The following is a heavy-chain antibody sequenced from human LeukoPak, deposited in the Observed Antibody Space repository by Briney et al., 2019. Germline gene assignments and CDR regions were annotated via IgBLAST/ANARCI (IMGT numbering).Heavy chain of an antibody. CDR2: ISGSGGST. V-gene: IGHV3-23*01. J-gene: IGHJ4*02. Sequence: GGSLRLSCAASGFTFSSYVMSWVRQAPGKGLEWVSTISGSGGSTYYADSVKGRFTISRDNSKSTLYLQMNSLRAEDTAVYYCAKYMSGYAYRCLDYWGQGTLVTASS. D-gene: IGHD5-12*01. CDR1: GFTFSSYV. CDR3: AKYMSGYAYRCLDY.